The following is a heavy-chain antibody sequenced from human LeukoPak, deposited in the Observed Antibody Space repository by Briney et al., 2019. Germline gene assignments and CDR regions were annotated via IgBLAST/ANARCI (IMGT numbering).Heavy chain of an antibody. Sequence: SETLSLSCTVSGVTISSGGYYWVWIRQHPGKGREWIGYIYYSGSTYYNPSLKSRVTISVDTSKNQFSLKLSSVTAADTAVYYCARYSGSYNFDYWGQGTLVTVSS. CDR1: GVTISSGGYY. D-gene: IGHD1-26*01. V-gene: IGHV4-31*02. J-gene: IGHJ4*02. CDR3: ARYSGSYNFDY. CDR2: IYYSGST.